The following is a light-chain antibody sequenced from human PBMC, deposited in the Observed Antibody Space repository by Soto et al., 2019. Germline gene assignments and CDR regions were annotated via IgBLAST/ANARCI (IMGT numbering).Light chain of an antibody. V-gene: IGLV2-11*01. Sequence: QSVLTQPRSVSWSPGQSVTISCTVTGNDVGAYNYVSWYQQHPGRPPKLMIYDVARWPSGVPDRFSGSKSGTTASLSISGLQADDEAEYFCSSYTAGRTFVFGGGTKVTVL. J-gene: IGLJ2*01. CDR2: DVA. CDR3: SSYTAGRTFV. CDR1: GNDVGAYNY.